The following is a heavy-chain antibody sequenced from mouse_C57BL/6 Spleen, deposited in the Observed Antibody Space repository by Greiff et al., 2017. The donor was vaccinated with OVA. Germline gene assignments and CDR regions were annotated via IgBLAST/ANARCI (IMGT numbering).Heavy chain of an antibody. Sequence: DVMLVESGGGLVKPGGSLKLSCAASGFTFSSYAMSWVRQTPEKRLEWVATISDGGSYTYYPDNVKGRFTISRDNAKNNLYLQMSHLKSEDTAMYYCARDSPHYYAMDYWGQGTSVTVSS. V-gene: IGHV5-4*01. CDR2: ISDGGSYT. J-gene: IGHJ4*01. CDR1: GFTFSSYA. CDR3: ARDSPHYYAMDY.